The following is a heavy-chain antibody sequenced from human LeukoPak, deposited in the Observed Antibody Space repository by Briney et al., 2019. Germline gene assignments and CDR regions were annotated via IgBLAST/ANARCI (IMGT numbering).Heavy chain of an antibody. D-gene: IGHD1-26*01. V-gene: IGHV1-18*01. Sequence: ASVKLSCKASGYTFTSYGISWVRQAPGPGLEWMGWISAYNGNTNYAQKLQGRVTMTTDTATSTANMELRSLRSDDPAVYSCARGGEWELLPGDFDYWGQGTLVTVSS. J-gene: IGHJ4*02. CDR3: ARGGEWELLPGDFDY. CDR1: GYTFTSYG. CDR2: ISAYNGNT.